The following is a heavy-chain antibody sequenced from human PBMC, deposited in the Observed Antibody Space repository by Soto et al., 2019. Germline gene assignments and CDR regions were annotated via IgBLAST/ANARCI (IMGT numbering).Heavy chain of an antibody. J-gene: IGHJ5*02. Sequence: QVQLVQSGAEVKKPGASVKVSCKASGYTFTSYDINWVRQATGQGLEWMGWMNPNSGNTGYAQKFQGRVTMTRNTSISTAYMELSSLRSEDTAVYYCARGRGYCSGGSCYSGAGWFDPWGQGTLVTVSS. D-gene: IGHD2-15*01. CDR3: ARGRGYCSGGSCYSGAGWFDP. CDR2: MNPNSGNT. V-gene: IGHV1-8*01. CDR1: GYTFTSYD.